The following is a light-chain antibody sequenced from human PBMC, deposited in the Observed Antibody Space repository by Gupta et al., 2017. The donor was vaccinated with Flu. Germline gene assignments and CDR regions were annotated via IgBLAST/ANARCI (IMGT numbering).Light chain of an antibody. Sequence: PSTLSASVGDRVTITWRASQSISVWLAWYQQKPGKAPKLLVSKASSLESGVPSRFSGSASGTEFTLTISSLQPDDFVTYYCQQYDTFPWTFGHGTKVEF. CDR1: QSISVW. J-gene: IGKJ1*01. CDR3: QQYDTFPWT. CDR2: KAS. V-gene: IGKV1-5*03.